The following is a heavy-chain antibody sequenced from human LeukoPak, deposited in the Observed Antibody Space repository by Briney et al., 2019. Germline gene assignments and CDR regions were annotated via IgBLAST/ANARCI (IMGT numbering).Heavy chain of an antibody. CDR2: IWYDGSNK. V-gene: IGHV3-33*01. CDR3: ARERHCSSTSCYYYYYSMDV. J-gene: IGHJ6*02. Sequence: GGSLRLSCAASGFTFSSYGMHWVRQAPGKGLEWVAVIWYDGSNKYYADSVKGRFTISRDNSKNTLYLQMNSLRAEDAAVYYCARERHCSSTSCYYYYYSMDVWGQGTTVTVSS. CDR1: GFTFSSYG. D-gene: IGHD2-2*01.